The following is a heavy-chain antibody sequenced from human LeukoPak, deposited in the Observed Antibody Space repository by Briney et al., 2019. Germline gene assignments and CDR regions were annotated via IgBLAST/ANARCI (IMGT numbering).Heavy chain of an antibody. V-gene: IGHV1-18*01. J-gene: IGHJ4*02. CDR3: ASPYSGYEAVFDY. CDR2: ISPYNGNT. CDR1: GYXFSNYN. D-gene: IGHD5-12*01. Sequence: ASVKVSCKSSGYXFSNYNLNWVRQAPGQGLEWLGWISPYNGNTNYGQTFQGRVTMTSDTSTSTAYMELRSLRSDDTGMYYCASPYSGYEAVFDYWGQGTLVTVSA.